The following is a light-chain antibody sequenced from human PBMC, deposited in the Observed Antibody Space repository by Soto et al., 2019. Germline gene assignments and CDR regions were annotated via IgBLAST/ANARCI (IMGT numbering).Light chain of an antibody. Sequence: DIQMTQSPSTLSASVGDRVTITCRASQSLNSWLAWYQQKPGKAPKLLIYKASSLESGVPSRFSGSGSGTVFDLTISSLQPDDFATYYCQQYNTYPRTFGPGTKVDI. CDR2: KAS. J-gene: IGKJ3*01. V-gene: IGKV1-5*03. CDR3: QQYNTYPRT. CDR1: QSLNSW.